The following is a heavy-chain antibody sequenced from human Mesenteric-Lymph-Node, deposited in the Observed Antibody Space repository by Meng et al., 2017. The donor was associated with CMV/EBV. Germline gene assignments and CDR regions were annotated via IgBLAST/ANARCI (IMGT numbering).Heavy chain of an antibody. D-gene: IGHD3-10*01. CDR1: FSSYA. CDR2: IIPIFGTA. V-gene: IGHV1-69*01. CDR3: ARENVLFRTMVRGVMGWFDP. J-gene: IGHJ5*02. Sequence: FSSYAIIWVLQAPGQGLEWMGGIIPIFGTANNAQKFQSRVTITADESTSTAYMELSSLRSEDTAVYYCARENVLFRTMVRGVMGWFDPWGQGTLVTVSS.